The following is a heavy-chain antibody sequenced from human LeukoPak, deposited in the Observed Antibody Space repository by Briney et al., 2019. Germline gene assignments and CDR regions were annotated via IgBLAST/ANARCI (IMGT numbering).Heavy chain of an antibody. D-gene: IGHD2-15*01. Sequence: GESLKISCRGSGYSFTTYWIGWVRQMPGKGLEWMGIIYPGDSDTRYSPSFEGQVTISADKSISTAYLQWSSLKASDTAMYYCARPVVAARQDGFDIWGQGTMVTVSS. CDR2: IYPGDSDT. J-gene: IGHJ3*02. CDR1: GYSFTTYW. V-gene: IGHV5-51*01. CDR3: ARPVVAARQDGFDI.